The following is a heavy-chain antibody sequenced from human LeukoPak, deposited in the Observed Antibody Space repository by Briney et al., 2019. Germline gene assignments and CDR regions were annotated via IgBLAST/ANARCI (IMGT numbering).Heavy chain of an antibody. Sequence: GASVTVSCKASGYSFTDYYMHWVRQAPGQGLEWMGWINPNSGGTNYAQKFQGRVTMTRDTSISTAYMELNRLRSDDTAVYYCARVGGWELLRFNDAFDIWGQGTMVTVSS. CDR1: GYSFTDYY. D-gene: IGHD1-26*01. CDR2: INPNSGGT. CDR3: ARVGGWELLRFNDAFDI. J-gene: IGHJ3*02. V-gene: IGHV1-2*02.